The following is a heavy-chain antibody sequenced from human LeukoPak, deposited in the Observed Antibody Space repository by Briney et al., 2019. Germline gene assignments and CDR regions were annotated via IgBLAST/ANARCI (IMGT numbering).Heavy chain of an antibody. CDR2: INHSGST. CDR1: DYSITSAYY. Sequence: SETLSLTCTVSDYSITSAYYWGWVRQPPGKGLEWIGEINHSGSTNYNPSLKSRVTISVDTSKNQFSLKLSSVTAADTAVYYCARRGWLPRPFDPWGQGTLVTVSS. V-gene: IGHV4-38-2*02. CDR3: ARRGWLPRPFDP. D-gene: IGHD5-12*01. J-gene: IGHJ5*02.